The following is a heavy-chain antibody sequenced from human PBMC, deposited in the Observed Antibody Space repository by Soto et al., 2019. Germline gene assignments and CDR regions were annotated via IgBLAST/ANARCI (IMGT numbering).Heavy chain of an antibody. J-gene: IGHJ4*02. CDR3: ARVTDFWSGPLDY. D-gene: IGHD3-3*01. V-gene: IGHV4-59*01. CDR1: GGSISSYY. CDR2: IYYSGST. Sequence: SETLSLTCTVSGGSISSYYWSWIRQPPGKGLEWIGYIYYSGSTNYNPSLKSRVTISVDTSKNQFSLKLSSVTAADTAVYYCARVTDFWSGPLDYWGQGTLVTVSS.